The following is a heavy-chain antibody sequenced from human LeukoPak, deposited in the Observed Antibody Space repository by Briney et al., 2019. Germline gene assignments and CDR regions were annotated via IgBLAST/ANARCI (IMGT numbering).Heavy chain of an antibody. CDR1: GLTFSTYS. D-gene: IGHD6-13*01. J-gene: IGHJ4*02. Sequence: GGSLRLSCAASGLTFSTYSMNWVRQAPGKGLEWVANIKQDGSEKYYVDSVKGRFTISRDNAKNSLYLQMNSLRAEDTAVYYCARFGGSSWSLTYYFDYWGQGTLVTVSS. V-gene: IGHV3-7*01. CDR2: IKQDGSEK. CDR3: ARFGGSSWSLTYYFDY.